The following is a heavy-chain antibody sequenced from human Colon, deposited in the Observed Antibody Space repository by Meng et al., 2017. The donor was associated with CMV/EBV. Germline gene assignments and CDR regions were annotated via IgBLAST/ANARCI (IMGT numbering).Heavy chain of an antibody. CDR2: IYPGDSDT. Sequence: CEGSGYTFTGYYIPWVRQMPGQGLEWMGTIYPGDSDTTYSPSFQGQVTITAGRSISTAYLQLGSLKASDTAMYYCARIAINNRYFDVWGRGTLVTVSS. J-gene: IGHJ2*01. V-gene: IGHV5-51*01. CDR3: ARIAINNRYFDV. D-gene: IGHD2-21*01. CDR1: GYTFTGYY.